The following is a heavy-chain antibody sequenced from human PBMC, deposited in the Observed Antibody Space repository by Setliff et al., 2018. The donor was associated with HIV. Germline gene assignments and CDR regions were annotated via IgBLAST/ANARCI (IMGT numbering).Heavy chain of an antibody. CDR2: IYASGST. V-gene: IGHV4-4*07. J-gene: IGHJ4*02. Sequence: PSETLSLTCTVSGGSFSSYHWSWIRHRAGKGLEWIGHIYASGSTKYNPSLESRVTMSVDTSRTQFSLKLSSVTAADTAVYYCARQERYCTSADCYRYFNYWGQGTLVTVSS. CDR3: ARQERYCTSADCYRYFNY. CDR1: GGSFSSYH. D-gene: IGHD2-2*02.